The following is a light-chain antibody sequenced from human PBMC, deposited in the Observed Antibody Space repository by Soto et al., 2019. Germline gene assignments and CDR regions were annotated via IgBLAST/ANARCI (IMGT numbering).Light chain of an antibody. V-gene: IGKV3-15*01. J-gene: IGKJ5*01. CDR3: QQYNNWPPIT. CDR1: QSVSGTY. CDR2: DAA. Sequence: EIVLSQSPGTLSLSTGERATLSCGASQSVSGTYFAWYQQKPGEAPRLLIFDAAIRATGIAPRFSGGGSGTEFTLTISSLQSEDFAVYFCQQYNNWPPITFGQGTRLEIK.